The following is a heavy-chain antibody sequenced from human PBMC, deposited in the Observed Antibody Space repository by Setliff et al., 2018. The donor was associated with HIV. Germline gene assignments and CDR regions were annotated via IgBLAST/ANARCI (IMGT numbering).Heavy chain of an antibody. CDR1: GGSLSGYY. D-gene: IGHD3-10*01. CDR2: INPTVNT. V-gene: IGHV4-34*01. CDR3: ARGLFYSSSYYAY. Sequence: SETLSLTCAVSGGSLSGYYWTWIRQPPGKGLEWIGEINPTVNTNSNPSLKSRVIISVDTSQNEFSLKLNSVTAADTAVYFCARGLFYSSSYYAYWGQGARVTVSS. J-gene: IGHJ4*03.